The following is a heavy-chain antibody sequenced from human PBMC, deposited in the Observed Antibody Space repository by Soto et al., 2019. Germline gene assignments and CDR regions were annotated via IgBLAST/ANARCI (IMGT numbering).Heavy chain of an antibody. J-gene: IGHJ2*01. CDR3: AKDPLWFGEFVTYWYFDI. Sequence: XGSLRLSCAASGFTFSSYGMHWVRQAPGKGLEWVAVISYDGSNKYYADSVKGRFTISRDNSKNTLYLQMNSLRAEDTAVYYCAKDPLWFGEFVTYWYFDIWGRGTLVTVS. CDR2: ISYDGSNK. D-gene: IGHD3-10*01. V-gene: IGHV3-30*18. CDR1: GFTFSSYG.